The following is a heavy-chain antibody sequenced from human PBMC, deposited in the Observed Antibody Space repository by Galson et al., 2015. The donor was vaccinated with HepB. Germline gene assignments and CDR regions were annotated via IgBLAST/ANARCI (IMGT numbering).Heavy chain of an antibody. V-gene: IGHV1-69*04. D-gene: IGHD2-21*01. Sequence: SVKVSCKASGGTFSTYSVSWVRQAPGQGLEWMGRIIPMLGIAHYAQKFQGRVTITANRSTSTAYMKLKSLTSEDTAVYYCSRDGYSLWDYWGQGTLVTVSS. CDR3: SRDGYSLWDY. CDR2: IIPMLGIA. CDR1: GGTFSTYS. J-gene: IGHJ4*02.